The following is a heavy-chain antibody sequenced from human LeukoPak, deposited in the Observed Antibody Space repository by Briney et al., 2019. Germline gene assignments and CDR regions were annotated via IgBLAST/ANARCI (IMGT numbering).Heavy chain of an antibody. V-gene: IGHV4-4*07. CDR1: GGSITTSY. J-gene: IGHJ3*01. CDR2: VSTSGKT. Sequence: PSETLSLTCTVSGGSITTSYWSWIRQPAGKGLEWIGRVSTSGKTNYNPSLKSRLTMSADTSKKQFSLILDSVTAADTAVYYCAVGRPRNTSRLDDGYDFWGQGTMVTVSS. CDR3: AVGRPRNTSRLDDGYDF. D-gene: IGHD1-1*01.